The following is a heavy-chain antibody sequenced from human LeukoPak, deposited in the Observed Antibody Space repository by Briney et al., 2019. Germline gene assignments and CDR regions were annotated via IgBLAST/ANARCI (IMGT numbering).Heavy chain of an antibody. D-gene: IGHD2-2*01. CDR1: GFTFSSYR. V-gene: IGHV3-7*01. CDR2: IKQDGSEK. CDR3: ARGDICSSTSCYYYGMDV. Sequence: GGSLRLSCAASGFTFSSYRMSWVRQAPGKGLEWVANIKQDGSEKYYVDSVKGRFTISRDNAKNSLYLQMNSLRAEDTAVYYCARGDICSSTSCYYYGMDVWGQGTTVTVSS. J-gene: IGHJ6*02.